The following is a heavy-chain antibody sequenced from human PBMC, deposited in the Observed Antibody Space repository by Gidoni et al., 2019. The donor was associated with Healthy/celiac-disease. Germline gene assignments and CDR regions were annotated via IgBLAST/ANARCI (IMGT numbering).Heavy chain of an antibody. V-gene: IGHV3-33*01. CDR3: ARDQNGYSSGPGHY. Sequence: QVQLVESGGGVVQPGRSLRLSCAASGFTFSSYGMHWVRQAPGKGLEWVAVIWYDGSNKYYADSVKGRFTISRDNSKNTLYLQMNSLRAEDTAVYDCARDQNGYSSGPGHYWGQGTLVTVSS. D-gene: IGHD6-19*01. J-gene: IGHJ4*02. CDR1: GFTFSSYG. CDR2: IWYDGSNK.